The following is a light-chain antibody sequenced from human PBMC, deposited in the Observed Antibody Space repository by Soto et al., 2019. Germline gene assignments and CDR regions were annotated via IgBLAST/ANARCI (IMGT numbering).Light chain of an antibody. CDR1: QNIYNW. CDR2: DVY. V-gene: IGKV1-5*01. Sequence: DIQMTQSPSTLSASVGDRVTITCRASQNIYNWLAWYQQKLGKAPKLLIYDVYNLESGVPSRFSGSGSGTEFTLTIRSLQPDDFATYYCQQYHHYWTFGQGTKVEFK. CDR3: QQYHHYWT. J-gene: IGKJ1*01.